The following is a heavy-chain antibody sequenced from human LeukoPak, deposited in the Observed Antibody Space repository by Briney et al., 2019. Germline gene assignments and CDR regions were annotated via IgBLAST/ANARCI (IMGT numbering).Heavy chain of an antibody. D-gene: IGHD3-22*01. Sequence: SETLSLTCTVSGGSISSGDYYWSWIRQPPGKGLEWIGYIYYSGSTYYNPSLKSRVTISVDTSKNQFSLKLSSVTAADTAVYYCAREGRLIVADYWGQGTLVTVSS. CDR2: IYYSGST. CDR1: GGSISSGDYY. J-gene: IGHJ4*02. V-gene: IGHV4-30-4*01. CDR3: AREGRLIVADY.